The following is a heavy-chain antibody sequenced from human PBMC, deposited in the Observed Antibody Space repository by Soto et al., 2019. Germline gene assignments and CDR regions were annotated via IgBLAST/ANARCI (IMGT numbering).Heavy chain of an antibody. CDR1: GFTFSSYG. Sequence: GGSLRLSCAASGFTFSSYGMHWVRQAPGKGLEWVAVISYDGSNKYYADSVKGRFTISRDNSKNTLYLQMNSLRAEDTAVYYCAKDLPHYDFWSGFDYWGQGTLVTVSS. CDR3: AKDLPHYDFWSGFDY. CDR2: ISYDGSNK. J-gene: IGHJ4*02. D-gene: IGHD3-3*01. V-gene: IGHV3-30*18.